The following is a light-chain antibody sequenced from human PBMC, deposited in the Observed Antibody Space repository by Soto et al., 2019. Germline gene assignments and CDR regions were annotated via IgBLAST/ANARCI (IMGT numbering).Light chain of an antibody. V-gene: IGKV4-1*01. CDR1: QSVLYSSNNKNY. Sequence: IVMTQSPDSLAVSLGDVGTLNCKSSQSVLYSSNNKNYLAWYQQKPGRPPKLLISWASTRESGVPDRFSGSGSGTDFTLTISSLQAEDVAVYYCQQYYSTPPTFGQGTKVDIK. J-gene: IGKJ1*01. CDR2: WAS. CDR3: QQYYSTPPT.